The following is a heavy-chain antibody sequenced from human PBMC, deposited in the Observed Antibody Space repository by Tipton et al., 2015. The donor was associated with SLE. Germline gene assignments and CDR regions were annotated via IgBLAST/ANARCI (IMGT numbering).Heavy chain of an antibody. Sequence: TLSLTCSVSGGSISSSGYSYWSWIRQPAGKGLEWIGRIFVSGVTNYNPSLKSRVTISIDTSQNQFSLKLTSVTAADTAVYYCAKDSGDYDFGQDSWGRGTLVTVPS. CDR1: GGSISSSGYSY. CDR2: IFVSGVT. J-gene: IGHJ4*02. D-gene: IGHD3-3*01. CDR3: AKDSGDYDFGQDS. V-gene: IGHV4-61*02.